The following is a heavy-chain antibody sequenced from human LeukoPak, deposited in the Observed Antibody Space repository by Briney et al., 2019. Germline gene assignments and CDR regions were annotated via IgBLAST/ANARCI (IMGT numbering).Heavy chain of an antibody. CDR1: GFTFSSYA. CDR3: AKAGGYSYGYPLDY. CDR2: ISGSGGST. Sequence: GGPLRLSCAASGFTFSSYAMSWVRQAPGKGLEWVSAISGSGGSTYYADSVKGRFTISRDNSKNTLYLQMNSLRAEDTAVYYCAKAGGYSYGYPLDYWGQGTLVTVSS. V-gene: IGHV3-23*01. J-gene: IGHJ4*02. D-gene: IGHD5-18*01.